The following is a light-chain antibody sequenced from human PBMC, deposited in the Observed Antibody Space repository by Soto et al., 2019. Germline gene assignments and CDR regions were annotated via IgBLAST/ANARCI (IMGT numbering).Light chain of an antibody. CDR3: LQHYRYPRT. CDR2: KTS. Sequence: DTQMTQSPSTLSASVGDRVTIICRASQSVNSWLAWYQQKPGRAPKLLIYKTSTLESGVPSRFSGSGSGTEFTLTISSLQAEDFATYYCLQHYRYPRTFGQGTKVDIK. CDR1: QSVNSW. V-gene: IGKV1-5*03. J-gene: IGKJ1*01.